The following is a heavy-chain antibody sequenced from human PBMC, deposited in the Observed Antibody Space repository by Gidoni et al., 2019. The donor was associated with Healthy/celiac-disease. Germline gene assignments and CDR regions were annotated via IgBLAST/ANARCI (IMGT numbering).Heavy chain of an antibody. CDR2: INPNSGGT. Sequence: QVQLVQSGAEVKKPGDSVKVSCKAAGYTYTGDHMHWVRQAPGQGLEWMGWINPNSGGTNYAQKFQGWVTMTRDTSISTAYMELSRLRSDDTAVYYCARDSVYGDYGGSGAFDIWGQGTMVTVSS. J-gene: IGHJ3*02. CDR3: ARDSVYGDYGGSGAFDI. CDR1: GYTYTGDH. D-gene: IGHD4-17*01. V-gene: IGHV1-2*04.